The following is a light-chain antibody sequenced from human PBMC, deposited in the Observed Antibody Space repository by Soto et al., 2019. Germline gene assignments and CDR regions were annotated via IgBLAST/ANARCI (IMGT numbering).Light chain of an antibody. V-gene: IGKV3-15*01. CDR1: QSVKNN. CDR3: QQYNKWPLT. Sequence: ILMMESPVTLPVSPGERATLSCTASQSVKNNVAWYQQKPGHTPRLLIYSASIGATGTPARFSGSGSGSDFTLTISSLQSEDFAVYYCQQYNKWPLTFGPGTKVDIK. CDR2: SAS. J-gene: IGKJ3*01.